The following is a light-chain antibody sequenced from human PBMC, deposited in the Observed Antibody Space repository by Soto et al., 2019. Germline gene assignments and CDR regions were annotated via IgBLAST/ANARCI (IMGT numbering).Light chain of an antibody. J-gene: IGKJ5*01. V-gene: IGKV3D-20*02. CDR2: GAS. CDR3: QQRNNWPPVT. Sequence: ILLTQPTSTMCMSPGARGTLSCRASQSVSSSFLAWYQQKPGQAPRLLIYGASSRATGIPDRFSGSGSGTDFTLTISRLEPEDFAVYYCQQRNNWPPVTFGQGTRLEIK. CDR1: QSVSSSF.